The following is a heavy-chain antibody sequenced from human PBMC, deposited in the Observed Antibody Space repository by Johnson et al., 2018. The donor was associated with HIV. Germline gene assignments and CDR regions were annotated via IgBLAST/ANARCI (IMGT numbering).Heavy chain of an antibody. CDR3: AGGIITGTTGTFDI. CDR1: GFTLSDYY. CDR2: ISSSGTII. V-gene: IGHV3-11*04. Sequence: QVQLVESGGGLVKPGGSLRLSCVISGFTLSDYYMSWIRQAPGKGLEWVSYISSSGTIIYYADSVTGRFTISRDNAKNSLNLQMNSLRAEDTAVYYCAGGIITGTTGTFDIWGQGTMVTVSS. J-gene: IGHJ3*02. D-gene: IGHD1-7*01.